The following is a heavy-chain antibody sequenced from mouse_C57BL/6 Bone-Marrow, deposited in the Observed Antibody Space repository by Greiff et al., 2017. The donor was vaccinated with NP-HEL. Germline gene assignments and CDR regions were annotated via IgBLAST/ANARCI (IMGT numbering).Heavy chain of an antibody. J-gene: IGHJ1*03. CDR2: ISYDGSN. D-gene: IGHD1-1*01. Sequence: EVKLVESGPGLVKPSQSLSLTCSVSGYSITSGYYWNWIRQFPGNKLEWMGYISYDGSNNYNPSLKNRISITRDTSKNQFFLKLNPVTTEDTATSYCARDSSSPYWYFDVWGTGTTVTVSS. V-gene: IGHV3-6*01. CDR3: ARDSSSPYWYFDV. CDR1: GYSITSGYY.